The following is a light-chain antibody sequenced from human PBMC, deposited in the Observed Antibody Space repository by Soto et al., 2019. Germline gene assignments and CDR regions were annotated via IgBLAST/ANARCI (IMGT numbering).Light chain of an antibody. J-gene: IGKJ2*01. CDR1: QSVSSSY. CDR3: QQYGSSPDT. Sequence: EIVLTQSPDTLSLSQGERATLSCRASQSVSSSYLAWYQQKPGQAPRLLIYGASSRVTGIPDRFSGSGSGTDFTLAISRLEPEDFALYYCQQYGSSPDTFGQGTKLEIK. V-gene: IGKV3-20*01. CDR2: GAS.